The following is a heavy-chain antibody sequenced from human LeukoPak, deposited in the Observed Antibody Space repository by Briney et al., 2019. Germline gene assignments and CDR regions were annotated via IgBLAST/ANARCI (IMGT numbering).Heavy chain of an antibody. J-gene: IGHJ4*02. Sequence: SETLSLTCTVSGGSISNYYWNWIRQPPGKGLEWIGYIYYSGSTNYNPSLKSRVTISLDTSKNRFSLKLNSVTAADTAVYYCARGVYSGSYYVGYYFDYWGQGTLVTVSS. CDR1: GGSISNYY. CDR3: ARGVYSGSYYVGYYFDY. V-gene: IGHV4-59*01. CDR2: IYYSGST. D-gene: IGHD1-26*01.